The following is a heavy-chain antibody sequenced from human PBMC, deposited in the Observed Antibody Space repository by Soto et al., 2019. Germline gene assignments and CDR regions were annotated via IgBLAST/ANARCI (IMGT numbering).Heavy chain of an antibody. D-gene: IGHD3-3*01. CDR1: GGSFSGYY. J-gene: IGHJ4*02. Sequence: SETLSLTCAVYGGSFSGYYWSWIRQPPGKGLEWIGEINHSGSTNYNPSLKSRVTISVDTSKNQFSLKLSSVTAADTAVYYCARGPGLRFLEWLSYNDYWGQGTLVTVSS. CDR3: ARGPGLRFLEWLSYNDY. CDR2: INHSGST. V-gene: IGHV4-34*01.